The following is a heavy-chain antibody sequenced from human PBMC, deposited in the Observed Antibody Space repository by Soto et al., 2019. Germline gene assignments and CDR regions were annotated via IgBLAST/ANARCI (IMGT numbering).Heavy chain of an antibody. CDR2: ISYDGSNK. V-gene: IGHV3-30*18. CDR3: AKSVAVAPWYFQH. D-gene: IGHD6-19*01. CDR1: GFTFSSYG. J-gene: IGHJ1*01. Sequence: GGSLRLSCAASGFTFSSYGMHWVRQAPGKGLEWVAVISYDGSNKYYADSVKGRFTISRDNSKNTLYLQMNSLRAEDTAVYYCAKSVAVAPWYFQHWGQGTLVTVSS.